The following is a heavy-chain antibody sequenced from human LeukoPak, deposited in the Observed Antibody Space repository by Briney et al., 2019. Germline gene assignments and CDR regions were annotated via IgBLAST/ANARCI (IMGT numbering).Heavy chain of an antibody. D-gene: IGHD3-10*01. Sequence: PGGSLRLSCAVSGFTFTSYGMSWVRQAPGKGLEWVSSISGGGGSTHYADSVKGRFTISRDNSKNTLYLQMNSLRAEDTAVYYCVKAPTYYYGSGSHSVLDYWGQGTLVTVSS. J-gene: IGHJ4*02. CDR1: GFTFTSYG. V-gene: IGHV3-23*01. CDR2: ISGGGGST. CDR3: VKAPTYYYGSGSHSVLDY.